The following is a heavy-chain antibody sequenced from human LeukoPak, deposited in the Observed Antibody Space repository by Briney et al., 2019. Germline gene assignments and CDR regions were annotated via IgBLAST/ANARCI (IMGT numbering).Heavy chain of an antibody. J-gene: IGHJ4*02. CDR2: IYHSGST. CDR1: GYSISSGYY. D-gene: IGHD5-24*01. Sequence: SETLSLXCAVSGYSISSGYYWGWIRQPPGKGLAWIGSIYHSGSTYYNPSLKSRVTISVDTSKNQFSLKLSSVTAADTAVYYCARGATIEDFDYWGQGTLVTVSS. V-gene: IGHV4-38-2*01. CDR3: ARGATIEDFDY.